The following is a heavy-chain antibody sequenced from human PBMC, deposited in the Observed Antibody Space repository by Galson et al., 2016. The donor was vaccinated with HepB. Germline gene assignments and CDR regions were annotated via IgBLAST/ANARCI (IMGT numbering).Heavy chain of an antibody. V-gene: IGHV3-11*01. CDR1: GFTFSEYY. CDR3: ARALISDYSSSKRGYYYYGMDV. D-gene: IGHD6-6*01. CDR2: ISTSGDTI. Sequence: SLRLSCAASGFTFSEYYMAWIRQAPGKGLEWVSYISTSGDTIYYADSVMGRFTISRANVQNSLYLQLISLRAEDTAVYYCARALISDYSSSKRGYYYYGMDVWGQGTTVTVSS. J-gene: IGHJ6*02.